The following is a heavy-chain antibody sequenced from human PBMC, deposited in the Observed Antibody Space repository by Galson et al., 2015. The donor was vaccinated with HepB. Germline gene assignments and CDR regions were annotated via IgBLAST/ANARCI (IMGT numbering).Heavy chain of an antibody. J-gene: IGHJ4*02. D-gene: IGHD3-22*01. Sequence: SLRLSCAASGFTVSSNYMSWVRQAPGKGLEWVSVIYSGGSTYYADSVKGRFTISRDNSKNTLYLQMNSLRAEDTAVYYCARVRYYYDSSGYYQRAYYFDYWGQGTLVTVSS. CDR3: ARVRYYYDSSGYYQRAYYFDY. CDR1: GFTVSSNY. V-gene: IGHV3-53*01. CDR2: IYSGGST.